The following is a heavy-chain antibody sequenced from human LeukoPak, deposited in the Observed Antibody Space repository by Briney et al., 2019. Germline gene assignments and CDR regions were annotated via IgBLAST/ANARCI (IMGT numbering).Heavy chain of an antibody. CDR3: ARELPRTLAQKYYYDSSGRTDY. V-gene: IGHV3-9*01. D-gene: IGHD3-22*01. CDR2: ISWNSGSI. Sequence: PGRSQRLSCAASGFTFDDYAMHWVRQAPGKGLEWVSGISWNSGSIGYADSVKGRLTISRDNAKNSLYLQMNSLRAEDTAVYYCARELPRTLAQKYYYDSSGRTDYWGQGTLVTVSS. CDR1: GFTFDDYA. J-gene: IGHJ4*02.